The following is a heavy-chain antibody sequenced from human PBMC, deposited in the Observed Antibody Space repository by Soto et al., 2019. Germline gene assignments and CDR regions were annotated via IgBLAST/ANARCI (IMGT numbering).Heavy chain of an antibody. Sequence: SQTLSLTCAISGDSVSSNSAAWNWIRRFPSGGLEWLGRTYYRSRWYNDYAVSVRSRITINPDTSKNQFSLHLNSVTPEDTAVYYCAGTTSLHWYYMDVWGKGTTVTVSS. CDR2: TYYRSRWYN. D-gene: IGHD1-7*01. J-gene: IGHJ6*03. CDR3: AGTTSLHWYYMDV. V-gene: IGHV6-1*01. CDR1: GDSVSSNSAA.